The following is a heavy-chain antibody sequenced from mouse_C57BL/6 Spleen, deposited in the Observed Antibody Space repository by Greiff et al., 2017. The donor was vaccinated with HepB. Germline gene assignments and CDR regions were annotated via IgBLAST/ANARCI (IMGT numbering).Heavy chain of an antibody. CDR3: TRSLYYDYDEFAY. V-gene: IGHV1-15*01. CDR1: GYTFTDYE. D-gene: IGHD2-4*01. CDR2: IDPETGGT. Sequence: VKLVESGAELVRPGASVTLSCKASGYTFTDYEMHWVKQTPVHGLEWIGAIDPETGGTAYNQKFKGKAILTADKSSSTAYMELRSLTSEDSAVYYCTRSLYYDYDEFAYWGQGTLVTVSA. J-gene: IGHJ3*01.